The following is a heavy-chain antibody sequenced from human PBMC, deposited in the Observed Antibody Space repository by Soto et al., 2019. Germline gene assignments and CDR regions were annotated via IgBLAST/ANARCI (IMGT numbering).Heavy chain of an antibody. D-gene: IGHD4-17*01. CDR3: ATDYGDYVGAFDI. CDR1: GGSISRYF. CDR2: IYSSGTI. V-gene: IGHV4-59*01. Sequence: SETLSLTCTVSGGSISRYFWSWIRQSPGKGLEWIIHIYSSGTINYNPPLKSRVTISLDTSKNQFSLKLRSVTAADTALYYCATDYGDYVGAFDIWGQGTMVTVSS. J-gene: IGHJ3*02.